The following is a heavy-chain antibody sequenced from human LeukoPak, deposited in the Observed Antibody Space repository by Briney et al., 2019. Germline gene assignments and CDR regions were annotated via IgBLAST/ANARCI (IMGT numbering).Heavy chain of an antibody. CDR1: GITFNSYS. CDR3: ARVRAGGYFDY. CDR2: ISSSSGNI. D-gene: IGHD4-23*01. V-gene: IGHV3-48*02. Sequence: GGSLRPSCAASGITFNSYSMSWVRQAPGKGLEWLSYISSSSGNIFYTDSVKGRFTISRDNAKNSLYLQMSSLRDEDTAVYYCARVRAGGYFDYWGQGTLVTVSS. J-gene: IGHJ4*02.